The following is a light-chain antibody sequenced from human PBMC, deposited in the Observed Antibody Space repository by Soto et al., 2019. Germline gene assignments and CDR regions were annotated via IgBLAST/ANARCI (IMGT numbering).Light chain of an antibody. J-gene: IGKJ2*02. V-gene: IGKV2-28*01. CDR2: SGS. CDR1: QSLLHSNGYNY. CDR3: MQALQTPRT. Sequence: DIVMTQSPLSLPVTPGEPASISCRSSQSLLHSNGYNYLDWYLQKPGQSPQLLIYSGSNRSSGVPERFSGSVSGTDFTLKISRVEAEDVGVYYCMQALQTPRTFGQGTKLEIK.